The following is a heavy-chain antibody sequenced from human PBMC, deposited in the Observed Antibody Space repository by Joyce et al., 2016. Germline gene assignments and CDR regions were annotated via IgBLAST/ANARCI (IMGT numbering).Heavy chain of an antibody. J-gene: IGHJ4*02. V-gene: IGHV3-7*04. Sequence: EVQLVQSGGALVQPGGSLRLSCAASGFAFSSYWMTWVRQTPDEGLEFVANMNEDGSTRNFAASVRGRFTISRDNAQESLYLQMNNLKVDDSAIYYCARDPGYSAFDSWGQGALVTVSS. D-gene: IGHD5-18*01. CDR1: GFAFSSYW. CDR3: ARDPGYSAFDS. CDR2: MNEDGSTR.